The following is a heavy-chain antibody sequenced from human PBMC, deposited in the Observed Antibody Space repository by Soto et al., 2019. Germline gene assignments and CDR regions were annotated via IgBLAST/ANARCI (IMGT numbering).Heavy chain of an antibody. J-gene: IGHJ4*02. CDR1: GGSLTGQH. Sequence: QVQLQESGPGLVKPSETLSLTCAVSGGSLTGQHWSWIRQPPGKGLEWIGQIVNSGIARYNPSHHGRVAISIATSKNHFALRLSSVTAADPAVYYCSSYIEGNGGRGSWGQGHLVTVS. D-gene: IGHD4-17*01. V-gene: IGHV4-4*09. CDR3: SSYIEGNGGRGS. CDR2: IVNSGIA.